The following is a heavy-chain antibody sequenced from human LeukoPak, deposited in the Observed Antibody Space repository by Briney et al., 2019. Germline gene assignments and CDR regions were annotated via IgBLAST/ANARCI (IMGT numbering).Heavy chain of an antibody. CDR1: GGSFSGYY. Sequence: SETLSLTCAVYGGSFSGYYWSWIRQPPGKGLEWIGSIFYSGSTYYNPSLKSRVTISVDTSKNQFSLKLSSVTAADTAVYYCARFEGGATISGWGQGTLVTVSS. V-gene: IGHV4-34*12. J-gene: IGHJ4*02. D-gene: IGHD5-12*01. CDR2: IFYSGST. CDR3: ARFEGGATISG.